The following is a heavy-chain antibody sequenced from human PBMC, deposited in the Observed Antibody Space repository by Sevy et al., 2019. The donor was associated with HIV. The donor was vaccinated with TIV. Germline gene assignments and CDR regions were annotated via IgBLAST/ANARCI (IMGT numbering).Heavy chain of an antibody. D-gene: IGHD6-13*01. V-gene: IGHV3-9*01. CDR3: AKDNVGYSSGWYFYFDF. CDR2: ITWNSGSV. Sequence: GGSLRLSCAASGFSFDDYSMHWVRQRPGKGLEWVSGITWNSGSVGYADSVKGRFTSSRDNAKNSLYLQMSNLRPEDTALYYCAKDNVGYSSGWYFYFDFWGQGTLVTVSS. J-gene: IGHJ4*02. CDR1: GFSFDDYS.